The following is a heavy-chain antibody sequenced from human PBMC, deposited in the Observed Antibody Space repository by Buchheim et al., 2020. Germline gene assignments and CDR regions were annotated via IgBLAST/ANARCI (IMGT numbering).Heavy chain of an antibody. Sequence: QVQLVESGGGVVQPGRSLRLSCAASGFTFSSYAMHWVRQAPGKGLEWVAVISYDGSNKYYADSVKGRFTISRDNSKNPLYLQMNSLRAEDTAVYYCARGLLQWELSYWGQGTL. J-gene: IGHJ4*02. CDR3: ARGLLQWELSY. CDR1: GFTFSSYA. D-gene: IGHD1-26*01. CDR2: ISYDGSNK. V-gene: IGHV3-30-3*01.